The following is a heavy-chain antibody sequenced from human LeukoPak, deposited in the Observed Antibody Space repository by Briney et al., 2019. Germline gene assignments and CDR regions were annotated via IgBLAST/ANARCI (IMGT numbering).Heavy chain of an antibody. V-gene: IGHV1-8*03. J-gene: IGHJ6*02. CDR1: GYTFTSYD. CDR3: ARDRVGYNYYYGMDV. D-gene: IGHD2-15*01. Sequence: ASVKVSCKASGYTFTSYDINWVRQATGQGLEWMGWMNPNSGNTGYAQKFQGRVTITRNTSISTAYMELSSLRSEDTAVYYCARDRVGYNYYYGMDVWGQGTTVTVSS. CDR2: MNPNSGNT.